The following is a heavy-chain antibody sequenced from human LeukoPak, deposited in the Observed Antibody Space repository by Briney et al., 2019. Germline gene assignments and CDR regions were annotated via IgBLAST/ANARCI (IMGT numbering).Heavy chain of an antibody. D-gene: IGHD2-2*01. CDR1: GFTFSTYR. CDR3: ARAGTCSSTSCDGGIEY. J-gene: IGHJ4*02. V-gene: IGHV3-21*06. CDR2: ISTTSTYI. Sequence: GGSLRLSCVASGFTFSTYRLNWVRQAPGKGLEWVSFISTTSTYIYYADSVKGRFTVSRDNSKNLLYLQMDSLRVEGTAVYYCARAGTCSSTSCDGGIEYWGQGTLVTVSS.